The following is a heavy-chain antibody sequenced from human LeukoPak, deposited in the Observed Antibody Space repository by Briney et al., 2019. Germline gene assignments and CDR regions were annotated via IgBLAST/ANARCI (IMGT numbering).Heavy chain of an antibody. Sequence: PGGSLRLSCAASGFTVSSNYMSWVRQAPGKGLEWVSAISGSGGSTYYADSVKGRFTISRDNSKNTLYLQMNSLRAEDTAVYYCAKDYMIVVVITPYFDYWGQGTLVTVSS. D-gene: IGHD3-22*01. V-gene: IGHV3-23*01. CDR1: GFTVSSNY. CDR3: AKDYMIVVVITPYFDY. CDR2: ISGSGGST. J-gene: IGHJ4*02.